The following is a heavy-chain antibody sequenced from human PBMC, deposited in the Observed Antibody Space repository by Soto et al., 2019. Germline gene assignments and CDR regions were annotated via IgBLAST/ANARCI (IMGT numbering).Heavy chain of an antibody. CDR3: SKWGRYYPYSHEMDV. CDR1: GFSFGGYA. D-gene: IGHD1-26*01. CDR2: ISGGGTST. J-gene: IGHJ6*02. V-gene: IGHV3-23*01. Sequence: GGSLRLSCAASGFSFGGYAMRWVRQAPGKGLGGFSGISGGGTSTYYADSVKGRFTISRDSSMVYLQMNSLRAEDTAVYYCSKWGRYYPYSHEMDVWGQGTTVTVSS.